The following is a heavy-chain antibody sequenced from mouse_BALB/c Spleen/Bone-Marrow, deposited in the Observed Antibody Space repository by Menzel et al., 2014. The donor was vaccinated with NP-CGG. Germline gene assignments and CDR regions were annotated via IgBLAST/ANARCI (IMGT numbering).Heavy chain of an antibody. V-gene: IGHV1-9*01. CDR2: ILPGSGST. CDR3: AREGRYDGFAY. J-gene: IGHJ3*01. D-gene: IGHD2-14*01. CDR1: GYTFSSYW. Sequence: VQLQQSGAELMKPGASVKISCKATGYTFSSYWIEWVKQRPGHGLEWIGEILPGSGSTNYNEKFKGKATFTADTSSNTAYMQLSSLTSEDSAAYYCAREGRYDGFAYWGQGTLVTVSA.